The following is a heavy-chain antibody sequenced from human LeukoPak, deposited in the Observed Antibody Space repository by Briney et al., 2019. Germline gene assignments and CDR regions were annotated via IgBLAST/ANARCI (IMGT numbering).Heavy chain of an antibody. CDR2: IYYSGRT. CDR3: ARDFRGSVDAFDI. J-gene: IGHJ3*02. CDR1: GGSISDYY. Sequence: SETLSLTCTVSGGSISDYYWNWMRQPPGKGLEWIGYIYYSGRTIYNPSLKSRVSISVYTSKNQFSLKLSSVTAADTAVYYCARDFRGSVDAFDIWGQGTMVAVSS. V-gene: IGHV4-59*01.